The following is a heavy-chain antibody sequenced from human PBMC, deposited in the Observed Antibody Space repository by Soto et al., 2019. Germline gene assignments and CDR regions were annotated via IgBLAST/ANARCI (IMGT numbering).Heavy chain of an antibody. Sequence: QVQLVESGGGVVQPGRSLRLSCAASGFTFSSYGMHWVRQAPGKGLEWVAVIWYDGSNKYYADSVKGRFTISRDNSKNTLYLQMNSLRAEDTAVYYCARDQEDIVATIPRGEIDYWGQGTLVTVSS. CDR2: IWYDGSNK. D-gene: IGHD5-12*01. CDR3: ARDQEDIVATIPRGEIDY. J-gene: IGHJ4*02. CDR1: GFTFSSYG. V-gene: IGHV3-33*01.